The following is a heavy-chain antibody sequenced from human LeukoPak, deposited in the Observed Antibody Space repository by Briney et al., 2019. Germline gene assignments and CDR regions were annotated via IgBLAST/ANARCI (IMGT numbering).Heavy chain of an antibody. CDR1: GYSFTSYW. V-gene: IGHV5-51*01. CDR2: IFPGDSDT. D-gene: IGHD3-10*01. CDR3: ARLMFTPNYYGSGSYWDYFDY. J-gene: IGHJ4*02. Sequence: RTPPQISCVAAGYSFTSYWIGCVRQLHPRGRQWMGIIFPGDSDTSYSPSFQGQVTISADKSISTVYLKWRSLKPSDTAMYYCARLMFTPNYYGSGSYWDYFDYWGKGTLVSVS.